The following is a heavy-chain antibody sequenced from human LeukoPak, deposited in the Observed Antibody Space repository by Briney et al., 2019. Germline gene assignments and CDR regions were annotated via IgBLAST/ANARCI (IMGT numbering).Heavy chain of an antibody. V-gene: IGHV3-9*01. CDR3: ARDRIVVVPKDYFYMDV. D-gene: IGHD2-2*01. CDR1: GFTFDDYA. Sequence: GGSLRLSCAASGFTFDDYAMHWVRQAPGKGLEWVSGISWNSGSIGYADSVKGRFTISRDNAKNSLYLQMNSLRAEDTAVYYCARDRIVVVPKDYFYMDVWGKGTTVTVSS. J-gene: IGHJ6*03. CDR2: ISWNSGSI.